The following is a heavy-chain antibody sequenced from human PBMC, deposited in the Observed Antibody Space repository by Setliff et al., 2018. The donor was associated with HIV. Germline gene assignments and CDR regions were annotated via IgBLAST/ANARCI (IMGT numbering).Heavy chain of an antibody. CDR3: AREGRITSFGVIIPGSNALDV. D-gene: IGHD3-3*01. CDR2: ISSTGKTI. Sequence: PGGSLRLSCAASGFTFRRFAMNWVRQAPGKGLEWISYISSTGKTIYYADSVKGRFTISRDNAKNSLSLQMNSLRAEDTAVYYCAREGRITSFGVIIPGSNALDVWGQGTTVTVSS. V-gene: IGHV3-48*01. J-gene: IGHJ6*02. CDR1: GFTFRRFA.